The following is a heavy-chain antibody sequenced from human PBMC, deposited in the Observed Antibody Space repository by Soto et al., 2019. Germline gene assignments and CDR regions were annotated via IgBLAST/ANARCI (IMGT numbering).Heavy chain of an antibody. V-gene: IGHV3-23*01. D-gene: IGHD2-2*01. CDR1: GFTFSSYA. CDR2: IGGSDGSP. J-gene: IGHJ4*02. CDR3: AKSSHLYVVAAAVYFDD. Sequence: GGSLRLSCGASGFTFSSYAMSWVRQAPGKGLEWVSAIGGSDGSPYYADSVKGRFAISRDNSKNTLFLQMSSLRAEDSAVYYCAKSSHLYVVAAAVYFDDWGQGTLVTVSS.